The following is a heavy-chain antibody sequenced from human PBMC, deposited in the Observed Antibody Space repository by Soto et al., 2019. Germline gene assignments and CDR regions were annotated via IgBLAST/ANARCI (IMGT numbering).Heavy chain of an antibody. J-gene: IGHJ6*02. D-gene: IGHD2-2*01. CDR2: IKSKTDGGTT. V-gene: IGHV3-15*07. CDR3: TTVNPMYYGMDV. Sequence: GGSLRLSSAASGFAFSNAWINWVRQAPGKGLEWVGRIKSKTDGGTTDYAAPVKGRFTISRDDSKNTLYLQMNSLKTEDTAVYYCTTVNPMYYGMDVWGQGTTVTVSS. CDR1: GFAFSNAW.